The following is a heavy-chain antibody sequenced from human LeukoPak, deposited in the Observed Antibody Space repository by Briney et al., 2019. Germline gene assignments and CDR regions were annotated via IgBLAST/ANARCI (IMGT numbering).Heavy chain of an antibody. Sequence: SETLSLTCTVSGGSISSSSYYWGWIRQPPGKGLEWIGSIYYSGTTYYNPSLKSRVTISVDTSKNQFSLKLSSVTAADTAVYYCARVSGYDWESFYDYWGQGSLVTVSS. J-gene: IGHJ4*02. D-gene: IGHD5-12*01. V-gene: IGHV4-39*01. CDR3: ARVSGYDWESFYDY. CDR1: GGSISSSSYY. CDR2: IYYSGTT.